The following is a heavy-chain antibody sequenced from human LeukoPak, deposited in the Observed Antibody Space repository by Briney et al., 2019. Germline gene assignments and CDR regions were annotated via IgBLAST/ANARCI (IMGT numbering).Heavy chain of an antibody. D-gene: IGHD2-8*02. CDR3: AKVGESGGVWKYYFDY. CDR1: GFTFTSYA. CDR2: ISGGGGST. J-gene: IGHJ4*02. V-gene: IGHV3-23*01. Sequence: GGSLRLSCAASGFTFTSYAMSWVRQAPGKGLEWVSAISGGGGSTYYTDSVKGRFTISRDNSKNTLYLQMNSLRAEDTAVYYCAKVGESGGVWKYYFDYWGQGTLVTVSS.